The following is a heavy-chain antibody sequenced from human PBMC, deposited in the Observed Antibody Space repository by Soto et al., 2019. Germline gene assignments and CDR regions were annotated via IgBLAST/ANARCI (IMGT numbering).Heavy chain of an antibody. Sequence: SLLLSFSSSLFTFDDYTMHWVRQAPGKGLEWVSLISWDGGSTYYADSVKGRFTISRDNSKNSLYLQMNSLRTEDTALYYCAKGHTVATIPLYFDYWGQGTLVTVSS. CDR2: ISWDGGST. CDR1: LFTFDDYT. V-gene: IGHV3-43*01. D-gene: IGHD4-17*01. CDR3: AKGHTVATIPLYFDY. J-gene: IGHJ4*02.